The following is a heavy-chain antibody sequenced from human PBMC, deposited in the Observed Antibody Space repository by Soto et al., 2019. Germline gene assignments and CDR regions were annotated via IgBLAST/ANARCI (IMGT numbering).Heavy chain of an antibody. D-gene: IGHD2-15*01. V-gene: IGHV4-59*11. J-gene: IGHJ4*02. CDR3: ATVAMTSQKVFDY. CDR1: GGSPSSHY. Sequence: SETLSLTCTVSGGSPSSHYWSWIRQSPGKGLEWIGYIYFTGYTNYNPSLKNRVTISVDTSKSQFSLSLNSVTAADTAVYYCATVAMTSQKVFDYWGEGTLVTVSS. CDR2: IYFTGYT.